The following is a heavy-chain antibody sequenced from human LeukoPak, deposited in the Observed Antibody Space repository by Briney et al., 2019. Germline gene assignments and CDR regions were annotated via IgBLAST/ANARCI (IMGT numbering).Heavy chain of an antibody. CDR1: SDTFTNYA. V-gene: IGHV1-18*01. CDR3: ASSPHSSGRYDS. CDR2: ISAYNNVA. J-gene: IGHJ4*02. Sequence: ASVKVSCKASSDTFTNYAFGWLRQAPGQGFEWMGWISAYNNVAAYAQKFQGRVTMTTDRSTSTVYMDLRSLRSDDTALYFCASSPHSSGRYDSWGQGTLVTVSS. D-gene: IGHD6-19*01.